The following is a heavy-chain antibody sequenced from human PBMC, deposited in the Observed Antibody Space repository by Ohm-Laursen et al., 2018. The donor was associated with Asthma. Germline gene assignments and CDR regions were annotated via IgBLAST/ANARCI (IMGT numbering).Heavy chain of an antibody. V-gene: IGHV3-48*01. CDR1: GFIFSTYS. CDR3: AEGGTDNWNDLSVDY. Sequence: GSLRLSCTASGFIFSTYSMIWVRQAPGKGLEWVSYISSSSTTTYYADSVKGRFTISRDNAKNALYLQMNSLRAEDTAVYYCAEGGTDNWNDLSVDYWGQGTLVTVSS. D-gene: IGHD1-20*01. CDR2: ISSSSTTT. J-gene: IGHJ4*02.